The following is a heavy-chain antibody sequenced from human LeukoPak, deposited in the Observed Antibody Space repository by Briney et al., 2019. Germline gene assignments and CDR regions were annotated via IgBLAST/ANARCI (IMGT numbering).Heavy chain of an antibody. V-gene: IGHV4-34*01. CDR2: INHSGST. J-gene: IGHJ6*02. CDR3: ARVRVVVVTARWDYYYYYGMDV. D-gene: IGHD2-21*02. CDR1: GGSFSGYY. Sequence: SETLSLTCAVYGGSFSGYYWSWIRQPPGKGLEWIGEINHSGSTNYNPSLKSRVTTSVDTSKNQFSLKLSSVTAVDTAVYYCARVRVVVVTARWDYYYYYGMDVWGQGTTVTVSS.